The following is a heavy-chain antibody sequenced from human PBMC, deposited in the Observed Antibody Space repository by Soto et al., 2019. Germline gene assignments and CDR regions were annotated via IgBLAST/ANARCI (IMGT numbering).Heavy chain of an antibody. CDR2: ISAYNGNT. J-gene: IGHJ6*04. D-gene: IGHD2-15*01. CDR3: ARNICRRPSPPGDKGMHF. CDR1: GYTFTSYG. Sequence: GASVKVSCKASGYTFTSYGISWVRQAPGQGLEWMGWISAYNGNTNYAQKLQGRVTMTTDTSTSTAYMELRSLRSDDTAVYYCARNICRRPSPPGDKGMHFWGKGTRDTDS. V-gene: IGHV1-18*01.